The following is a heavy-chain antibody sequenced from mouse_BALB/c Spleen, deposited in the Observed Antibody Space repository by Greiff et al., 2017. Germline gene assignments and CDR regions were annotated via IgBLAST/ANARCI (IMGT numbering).Heavy chain of an antibody. D-gene: IGHD3-3*01. CDR1: GFTFSDYG. CDR2: ISNLAYSI. CDR3: ARDGAGKGYFDV. Sequence: EVQGVESGGGLVQPGGSRKLSCAASGFTFSDYGMAWVRQAPGKGPEWVAFISNLAYSIYYADTVTGRFTISRENAKNTLYLEMSSLRSEDTAMYYCARDGAGKGYFDVWGAGTTVTVSS. V-gene: IGHV5-15*02. J-gene: IGHJ1*01.